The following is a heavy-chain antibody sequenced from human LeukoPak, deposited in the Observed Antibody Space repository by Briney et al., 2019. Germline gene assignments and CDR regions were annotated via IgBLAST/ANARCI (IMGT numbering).Heavy chain of an antibody. CDR2: IYHSGST. J-gene: IGHJ4*02. CDR1: GGSISSGGYS. V-gene: IGHV4-30-2*01. CDR3: ARKTLQYYYDSSGYGFDY. Sequence: SQTLSLTCAVSGGSISSGGYSWSWIRQPPGKGLEWIGYIYHSGSTNYNPSLKSRVTISVDTSKNQFSLKLSSVTAADTAVYYCARKTLQYYYDSSGYGFDYWGQGTLVTVSS. D-gene: IGHD3-22*01.